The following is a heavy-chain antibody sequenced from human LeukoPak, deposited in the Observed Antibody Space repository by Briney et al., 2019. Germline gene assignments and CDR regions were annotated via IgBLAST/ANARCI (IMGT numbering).Heavy chain of an antibody. CDR3: ARHRYGDPSIDY. CDR1: GDSVSTNSAT. J-gene: IGHJ4*02. V-gene: IGHV6-1*01. Sequence: SQTLSLTCAISGDSVSTNSATWNWIRQSPSRGLEWLGRTYYRSKWYNDYAVSVKSRITINPDTSKNQFSLKLSSVTAADTAVYYCARHRYGDPSIDYWGQGTLVTVSS. CDR2: TYYRSKWYN. D-gene: IGHD4-17*01.